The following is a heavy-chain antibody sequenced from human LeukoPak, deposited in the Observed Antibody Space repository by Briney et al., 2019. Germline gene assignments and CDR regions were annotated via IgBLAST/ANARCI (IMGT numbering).Heavy chain of an antibody. CDR1: GGSINSASYY. V-gene: IGHV4-39*01. CDR3: ARTKSGWYYSDY. Sequence: KSSETLSLTCTVSGGSINSASYYWGWIRQPPGKGLEWIGSIYYSGSTYYNPSLKSRVTISVDTSKNQFSLNLSSVTAADTAVYYCARTKSGWYYSDYWGQGTLVSVSS. J-gene: IGHJ4*02. D-gene: IGHD6-19*01. CDR2: IYYSGST.